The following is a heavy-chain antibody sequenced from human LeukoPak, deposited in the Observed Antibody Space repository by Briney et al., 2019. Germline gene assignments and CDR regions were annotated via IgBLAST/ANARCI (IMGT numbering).Heavy chain of an antibody. V-gene: IGHV3-21*01. D-gene: IGHD3-10*01. CDR3: ARDLHYYGSGLDY. CDR2: ISSSSSYI. CDR1: GFAFSSYS. Sequence: PGGSLRLSCVASGFAFSSYSMNWVRQAPGKGLEWVSSISSSSSYISYADSVKGRFTISRDNAKNPLYLQMNSLRAGDTAVYYCARDLHYYGSGLDYWGQGTLVTVSS. J-gene: IGHJ4*02.